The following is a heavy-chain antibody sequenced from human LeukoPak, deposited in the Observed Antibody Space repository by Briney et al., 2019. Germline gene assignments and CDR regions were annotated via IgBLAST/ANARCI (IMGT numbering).Heavy chain of an antibody. V-gene: IGHV3-21*01. CDR2: ISSSSSYI. CDR1: GFTFSSYS. Sequence: GGSLRLSCAASGFTFSSYSMNWVRQAPGKGLEWVSSISSSSSYIYYADSVKGRFTISRDNAKNSLYLQMNSLRAEDTAVYYCARDGNRGISLDYWGQGTLVTVSS. D-gene: IGHD1-14*01. J-gene: IGHJ4*02. CDR3: ARDGNRGISLDY.